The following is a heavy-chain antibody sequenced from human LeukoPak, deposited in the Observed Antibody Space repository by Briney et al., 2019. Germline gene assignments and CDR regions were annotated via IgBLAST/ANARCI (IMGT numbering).Heavy chain of an antibody. V-gene: IGHV4-59*01. CDR3: ARGGWGYYDSSGYYLGY. Sequence: SETLSLTCTVSGGSISSYYWSWIRQPPGKGLEWIGYIYYSGSTNYNPSLKSRVTISVDTSKNQISLKLSSVTAADTAVYYCARGGWGYYDSSGYYLGYWGQGTLVTVSS. J-gene: IGHJ4*02. CDR2: IYYSGST. D-gene: IGHD3-22*01. CDR1: GGSISSYY.